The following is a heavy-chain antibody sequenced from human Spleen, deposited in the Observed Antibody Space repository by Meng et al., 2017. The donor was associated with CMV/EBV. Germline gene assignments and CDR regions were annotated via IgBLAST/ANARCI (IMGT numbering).Heavy chain of an antibody. CDR2: ISYTGST. CDR1: GISIRSGGYY. J-gene: IGHJ4*02. CDR3: AKVRASGTEDY. Sequence: LRLSGTVSGISIRSGGYYWSWNRQRPGKGLEWIGYISYTGSTDYSPSLKSRVIISVDTSKNQFSLNMRSVTAADTALYYCAKVRASGTEDYWGPGILVTVSS. V-gene: IGHV4-31*03. D-gene: IGHD3-10*01.